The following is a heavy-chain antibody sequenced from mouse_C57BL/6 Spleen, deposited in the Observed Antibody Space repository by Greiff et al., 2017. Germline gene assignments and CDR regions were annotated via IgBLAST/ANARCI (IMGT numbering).Heavy chain of an antibody. J-gene: IGHJ3*01. Sequence: VQLQQSGAELVRPGASVKLSCTASGFNIKDYYMHWVKQRPEQGLEWIGRIDPEDGDTEYAPKFPGKATMTADTSSNTAYLQLSSLTSEDTAVYYCTTDYGSSLFAYWGQGTLVTVSA. CDR3: TTDYGSSLFAY. V-gene: IGHV14-1*01. CDR1: GFNIKDYY. D-gene: IGHD1-1*01. CDR2: IDPEDGDT.